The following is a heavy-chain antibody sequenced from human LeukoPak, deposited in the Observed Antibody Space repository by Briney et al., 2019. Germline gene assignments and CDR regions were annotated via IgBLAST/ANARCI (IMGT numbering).Heavy chain of an antibody. CDR2: ISSSSSTI. Sequence: GGSLRLSCAASGFTFSSYSMNWVRQAPGKGLEWVSYISSSSSTIYYADSVKGRFTISRDNAKNSLYLQMNSLRDEDTAVYYCARELRDYYDSSGYGLDYWAREPWSPSPQ. D-gene: IGHD3-22*01. V-gene: IGHV3-48*02. CDR3: ARELRDYYDSSGYGLDY. CDR1: GFTFSSYS. J-gene: IGHJ4*02.